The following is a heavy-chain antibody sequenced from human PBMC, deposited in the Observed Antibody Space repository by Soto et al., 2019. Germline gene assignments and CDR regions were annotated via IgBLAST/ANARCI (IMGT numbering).Heavy chain of an antibody. CDR1: GGSISSGDYY. V-gene: IGHV4-30-4*01. Sequence: SETLSLTCAVSGGSISSGDYYWSWIRQPPGKGLEWIGYIYYSGSTYYNPSLKSRVTISVDTSKNQFSLKLSSVTAADTAVYYCARGDYGGNYYFDYWGQGTLVTVSS. J-gene: IGHJ4*02. CDR2: IYYSGST. D-gene: IGHD4-17*01. CDR3: ARGDYGGNYYFDY.